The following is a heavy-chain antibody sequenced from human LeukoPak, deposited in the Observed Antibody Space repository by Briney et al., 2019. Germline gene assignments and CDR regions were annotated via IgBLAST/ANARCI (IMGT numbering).Heavy chain of an antibody. D-gene: IGHD2-2*01. CDR1: GGTFSSYA. Sequence: SVTVSCKASGGTFSSYAISWVRQAPGQGLEWMGRIIPIFGTANYAQKFQGRVTITTDESTSTAYMELSSLRSEDTAVYYCASSPPPYCSSTSCYELDYWGQGTLVTVSS. V-gene: IGHV1-69*05. CDR3: ASSPPPYCSSTSCYELDY. J-gene: IGHJ4*02. CDR2: IIPIFGTA.